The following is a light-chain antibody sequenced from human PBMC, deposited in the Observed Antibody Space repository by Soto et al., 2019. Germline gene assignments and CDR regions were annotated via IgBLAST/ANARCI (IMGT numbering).Light chain of an antibody. J-gene: IGLJ1*01. V-gene: IGLV2-14*03. CDR3: SSYTSSSTYV. CDR2: DVS. Sequence: QCVLTQPASVSGSPGQSITISCTGTSSDVGGYNYVSWYQQHPGKAPKLMIYDVSSRPSGVSNRFSGSKSGNTASLTISGLQAEDEADYYCSSYTSSSTYVFGTGTKVTVL. CDR1: SSDVGGYNY.